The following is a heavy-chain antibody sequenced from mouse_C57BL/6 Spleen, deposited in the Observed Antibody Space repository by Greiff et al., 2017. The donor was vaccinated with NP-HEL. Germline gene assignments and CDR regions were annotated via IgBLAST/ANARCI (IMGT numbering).Heavy chain of an antibody. CDR2: IYPRDGST. CDR1: GYTFTSYD. CDR3: ARHGSSLYYYAMDY. D-gene: IGHD1-1*01. V-gene: IGHV1-85*01. J-gene: IGHJ4*01. Sequence: VQLQQSGPELVKPGASVKLSCKASGYTFTSYDINWVKQRPGQGLEWIGWIYPRDGSTKYNEKFKGKATLTVDTSSSTAYMELHSLTSEDSAVYFCARHGSSLYYYAMDYWGQGTSVTVSS.